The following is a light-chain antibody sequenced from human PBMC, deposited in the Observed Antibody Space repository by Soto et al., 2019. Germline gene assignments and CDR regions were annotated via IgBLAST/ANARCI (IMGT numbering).Light chain of an antibody. J-gene: IGKJ1*01. CDR2: WAS. CDR3: QQYYSTPWT. Sequence: DIVMTQSPDSLAVSLGERATINCKSSQSVLYSSNNKNYLAWYQQKQGQPPKLLIYWASTRESGVPDRFSGSGSAKDYTLTNSSLQAEDVADYYCQQYYSTPWTFGQGTKMEIK. V-gene: IGKV4-1*01. CDR1: QSVLYSSNNKNY.